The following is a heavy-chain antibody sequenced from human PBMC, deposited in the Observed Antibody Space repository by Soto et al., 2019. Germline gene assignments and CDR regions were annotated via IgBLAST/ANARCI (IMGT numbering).Heavy chain of an antibody. J-gene: IGHJ4*02. Sequence: SETLSLTCSVSGGSMSDYFWSWIRQSPGKGLEWIGYIYYLGSTDYNPSLKSRVTISVDTSKRQFSLWLTSVTAADTAGYYCARDRYDGSGSPYPDYWGPGTQVTVSS. D-gene: IGHD3-10*01. V-gene: IGHV4-59*01. CDR1: GGSMSDYF. CDR2: IYYLGST. CDR3: ARDRYDGSGSPYPDY.